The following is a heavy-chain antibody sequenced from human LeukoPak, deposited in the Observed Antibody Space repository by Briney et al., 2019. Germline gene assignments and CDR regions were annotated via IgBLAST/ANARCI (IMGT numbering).Heavy chain of an antibody. Sequence: SETLSLTCAVSGYSISSGYYWGWIRQPPEKGLEWIGSIYHSGSTYYNPSLKSRVTISVDTSKNQFSLKLSSVTAADTAVYYCARVYCSGGSCAHFDYWGQGTLVTVSS. CDR3: ARVYCSGGSCAHFDY. CDR1: GYSISSGYY. J-gene: IGHJ4*02. D-gene: IGHD2-15*01. V-gene: IGHV4-38-2*01. CDR2: IYHSGST.